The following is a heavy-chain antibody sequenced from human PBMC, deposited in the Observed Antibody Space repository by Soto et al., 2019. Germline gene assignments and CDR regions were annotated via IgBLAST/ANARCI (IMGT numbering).Heavy chain of an antibody. D-gene: IGHD5-18*01. CDR2: IIANNGKA. J-gene: IGHJ4*02. CDR1: GGTFSSYA. CDR3: ARVSYGYSYGYFFDY. V-gene: IGHV1-18*01. Sequence: ASVRVSCKASGGTFSSYAISWVRPAPGQGLEWMGWIIANNGKANYAQKFQGRVTMTTDTSTSTAYMELRSLRSDDTAVYYCARVSYGYSYGYFFDYWGQGTLVTVSS.